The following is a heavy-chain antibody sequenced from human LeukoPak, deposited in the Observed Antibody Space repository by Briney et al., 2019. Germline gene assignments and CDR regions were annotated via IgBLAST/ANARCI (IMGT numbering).Heavy chain of an antibody. J-gene: IGHJ4*02. CDR3: ARGVDTGLTSGTYFDY. Sequence: PSETLSLTCTVSGGSVNSGDDYWSWIRQAPGKGLEWIGYIYHSGSTFYNPSVRSRLTFSLDRSKNQFSLELTSVTAADTAVYYCARGVDTGLTSGTYFDYWGQGALVTVSS. V-gene: IGHV4-30-2*01. CDR2: IYHSGST. D-gene: IGHD5-18*01. CDR1: GGSVNSGDDY.